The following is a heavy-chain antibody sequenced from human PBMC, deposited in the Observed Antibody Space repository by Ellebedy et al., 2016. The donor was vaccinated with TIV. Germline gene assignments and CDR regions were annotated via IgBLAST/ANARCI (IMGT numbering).Heavy chain of an antibody. V-gene: IGHV3-30*18. CDR3: AKDQIVGHASSYYAMDV. Sequence: PGGSLRLSCAASGFPFSSYDLHWVRQAPGKGLEWVALISYDATNKYYADSVKGRFTISRDNSNNTLYLQMNSLRPEDTAVYYCAKDQIVGHASSYYAMDVWGHGTTVTVS. CDR2: ISYDATNK. J-gene: IGHJ6*02. D-gene: IGHD1-26*01. CDR1: GFPFSSYD.